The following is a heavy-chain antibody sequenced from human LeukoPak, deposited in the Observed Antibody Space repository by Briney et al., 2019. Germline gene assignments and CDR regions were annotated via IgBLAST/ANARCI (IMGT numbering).Heavy chain of an antibody. J-gene: IGHJ4*02. CDR2: IKEDGSER. V-gene: IGHV3-7*01. Sequence: GGSLRLSCAASGFTFSSYWMSWVRQAPGKGLEWVANIKEDGSERYYVDSVKGRSTISRDNAKNSLYLQMNSLRAEDTAVYYCATSPGLGYSSSLTGVDYWGQGTLVTASS. CDR3: ATSPGLGYSSSLTGVDY. CDR1: GFTFSSYW. D-gene: IGHD6-6*01.